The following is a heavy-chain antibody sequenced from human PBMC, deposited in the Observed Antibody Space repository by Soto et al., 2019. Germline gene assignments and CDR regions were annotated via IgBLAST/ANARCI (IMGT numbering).Heavy chain of an antibody. V-gene: IGHV1-69*06. CDR1: GGTFGSHA. CDR3: AREDYHETRTNRQNYGLDL. J-gene: IGHJ6*02. CDR2: IIPFFDTA. D-gene: IGHD3-22*01. Sequence: QVQLVQSGAEVKKPGSSVKVSCKAYGGTFGSHAVSWVRQAPGQGLEWMGGIIPFFDTANYAQKFQGSVTITADKSTSTAYMELRRLRSEDTAVYSCAREDYHETRTNRQNYGLDLWGQGTTVIVSS.